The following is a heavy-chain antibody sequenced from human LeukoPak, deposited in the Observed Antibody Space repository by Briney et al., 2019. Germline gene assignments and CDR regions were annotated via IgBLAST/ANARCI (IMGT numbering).Heavy chain of an antibody. J-gene: IGHJ4*02. Sequence: GSLRLSCAASGFTFSDYYMSRIRQPPGRGLEWIGSIYYSGSTYYNPSLKSRVTISVDTSKNQFSLKLSSVTAADTAVYYCARAPAASDYWGQGTLVTVSS. V-gene: IGHV4-38-2*01. CDR2: IYYSGST. CDR3: ARAPAASDY. CDR1: GFTFSDYY.